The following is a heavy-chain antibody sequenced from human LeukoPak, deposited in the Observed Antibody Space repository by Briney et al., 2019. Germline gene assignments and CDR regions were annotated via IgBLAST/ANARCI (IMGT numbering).Heavy chain of an antibody. V-gene: IGHV3-23*01. CDR3: ANGGLRLARPGV. J-gene: IGHJ6*02. CDR2: ISGSGGST. Sequence: QAGGSLRLSCAASGFTFSSYAMSWVRQAPGKGLEWVSAISGSGGSTYYADSVKGRFTISRDNSKNTLYLQMNSLRAEDTAVYYCANGGLRLARPGVWGQGTTVTVSS. D-gene: IGHD3-3*01. CDR1: GFTFSSYA.